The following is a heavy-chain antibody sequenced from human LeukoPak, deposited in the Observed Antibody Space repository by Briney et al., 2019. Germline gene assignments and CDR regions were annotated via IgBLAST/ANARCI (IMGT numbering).Heavy chain of an antibody. CDR2: ISSSGSTI. V-gene: IGHV3-48*03. Sequence: GGSLRLSCAASGLIFSSYEMNWVRQAPGRGLEWVSYISSSGSTIYYADSVKGRFTISRDNAKNSLYLQMDSLRAEDTAVYYCARVWFGELLYYFDYWGQGTLVTVSS. D-gene: IGHD3-10*01. CDR1: GLIFSSYE. J-gene: IGHJ4*02. CDR3: ARVWFGELLYYFDY.